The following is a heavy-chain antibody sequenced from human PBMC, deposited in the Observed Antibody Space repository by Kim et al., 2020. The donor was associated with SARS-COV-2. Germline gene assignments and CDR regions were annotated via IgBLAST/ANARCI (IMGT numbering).Heavy chain of an antibody. CDR2: IYYSGST. Sequence: SETLSLTCTVSGGSISSSSYYWGWIRQPPGKGLEWIGSIYYSGSTYYNPSLKSRVTISVDTSKNQFSLKLSSVTAADTAVYYCVVVVVAAKTYYYYYGM. V-gene: IGHV4-39*07. J-gene: IGHJ6*01. CDR1: GGSISSSSYY. CDR3: VVVVVAAKTYYYYYGM. D-gene: IGHD2-15*01.